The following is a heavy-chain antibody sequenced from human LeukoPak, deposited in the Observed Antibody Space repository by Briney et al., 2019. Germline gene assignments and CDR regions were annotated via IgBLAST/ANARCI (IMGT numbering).Heavy chain of an antibody. CDR2: INPNSGGT. J-gene: IGHJ4*02. CDR3: ARFYYYYDSSGYAGFDY. V-gene: IGHV1-2*06. D-gene: IGHD3-22*01. Sequence: GASVKVSCKASGYTFTGYYMHWVRQAPGQGLEWMGRINPNSGGTNYAQKFQGRVTITRDTSISTAYMELSRLRSDDTAVYYCARFYYYYDSSGYAGFDYWGQGTLVTVSS. CDR1: GYTFTGYY.